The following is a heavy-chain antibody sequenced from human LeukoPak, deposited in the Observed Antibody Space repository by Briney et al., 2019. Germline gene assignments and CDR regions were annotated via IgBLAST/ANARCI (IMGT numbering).Heavy chain of an antibody. D-gene: IGHD3-16*01. CDR1: GYTFTGYY. V-gene: IGHV1-2*02. Sequence: ASVKVSCKASGYTFTGYYIHWVRQAPGQGLEWMGWINPNSGGTNYAQKFQGRVTMTRDTSISTAYMELSRLRSDDTAVYYCARGFLLYGAQFGVDYWGQGTLVTVSS. CDR2: INPNSGGT. CDR3: ARGFLLYGAQFGVDY. J-gene: IGHJ4*02.